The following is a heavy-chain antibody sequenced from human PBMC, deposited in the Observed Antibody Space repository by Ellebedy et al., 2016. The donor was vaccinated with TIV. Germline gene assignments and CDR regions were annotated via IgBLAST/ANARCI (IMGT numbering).Heavy chain of an antibody. CDR3: ARGTGSYYYGSGRLYGMDV. Sequence: SVKVSXXASGGTFSSYAISWVRQAPGQGLEWMGGIIPIFGTANYAQKFQGRVTITADESTSTAYMELSSLRSEDTAVYYCARGTGSYYYGSGRLYGMDVWGQGTTVTVSS. J-gene: IGHJ6*02. CDR2: IIPIFGTA. V-gene: IGHV1-69*13. D-gene: IGHD3-10*01. CDR1: GGTFSSYA.